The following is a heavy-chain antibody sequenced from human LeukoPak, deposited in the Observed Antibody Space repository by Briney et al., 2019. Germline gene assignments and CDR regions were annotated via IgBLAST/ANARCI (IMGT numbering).Heavy chain of an antibody. CDR3: AKDPYTKHAFDI. CDR2: ISGSSGST. Sequence: GGSLRLSCAASGFTVSSYAMSWVRQAPGKGLEWVSVISGSSGSTYYADSVKGRFTISRDNSKNTLYLRMNSLRAEDTAVYYCAKDPYTKHAFDIWGQGTMVTVSS. D-gene: IGHD3-16*01. CDR1: GFTVSSYA. V-gene: IGHV3-23*01. J-gene: IGHJ3*02.